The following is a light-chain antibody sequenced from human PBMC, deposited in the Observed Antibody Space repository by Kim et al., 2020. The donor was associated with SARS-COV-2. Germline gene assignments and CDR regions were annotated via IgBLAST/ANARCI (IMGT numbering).Light chain of an antibody. CDR2: LAS. Sequence: ASVGDRVTITCRASQGISSRIAWYQQEPGKAPKLLIYLASTLQSGVPSRFSGSGSATEFTLTVSSLQPEDFATYYCQQSTSYPITFGGGTKVDIK. CDR3: QQSTSYPIT. CDR1: QGISSR. J-gene: IGKJ4*01. V-gene: IGKV1-9*01.